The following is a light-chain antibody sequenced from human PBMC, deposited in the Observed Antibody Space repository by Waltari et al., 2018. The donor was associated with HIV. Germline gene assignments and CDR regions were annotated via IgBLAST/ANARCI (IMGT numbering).Light chain of an antibody. CDR3: SSYTSSITWV. Sequence: QSALTQPASVSGSPGQSITISCTGTNSDVGGSNYVSWYQHHPGRAPKLMIYEVSNRPSGVSNRFSGSKSGNTASLTISGLQAEDAADYYCSSYTSSITWVFGGGTKLTVL. CDR2: EVS. CDR1: NSDVGGSNY. V-gene: IGLV2-14*01. J-gene: IGLJ3*02.